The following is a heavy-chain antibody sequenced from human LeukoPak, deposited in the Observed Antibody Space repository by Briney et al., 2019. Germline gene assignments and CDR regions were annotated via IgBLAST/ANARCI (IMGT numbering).Heavy chain of an antibody. J-gene: IGHJ6*03. Sequence: GESLKISCKGSGYSFTSYWIGWVRQMPGKGLEWMGIIYPGDSDTRYSPSFQGQVTISVDKSISTAYLQWSSLKASDTAMYYCARLSMVRGFWEYMDVWGKGTTVTISS. CDR3: ARLSMVRGFWEYMDV. CDR2: IYPGDSDT. V-gene: IGHV5-51*01. D-gene: IGHD3-10*01. CDR1: GYSFTSYW.